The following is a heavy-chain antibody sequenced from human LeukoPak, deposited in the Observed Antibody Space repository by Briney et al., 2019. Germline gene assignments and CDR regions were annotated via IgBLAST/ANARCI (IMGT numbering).Heavy chain of an antibody. CDR3: AKSHGPGERRYFDY. Sequence: GGSLRLSCAATGFTFTSYGMSWVRQAPGKGLEWVSGISGGSTFYADSVKGRFTISRDNSKNTLYLQMNSLRAEDTAVYYCAKSHGPGERRYFDYWGQGTLVTVSS. D-gene: IGHD3-10*01. CDR2: ISGGST. V-gene: IGHV3-23*01. CDR1: GFTFTSYG. J-gene: IGHJ4*02.